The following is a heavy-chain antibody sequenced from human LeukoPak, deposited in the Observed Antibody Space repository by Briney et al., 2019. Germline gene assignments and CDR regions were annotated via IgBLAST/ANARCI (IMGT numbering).Heavy chain of an antibody. V-gene: IGHV3-7*01. CDR3: ARLDSSGWYGPYYYHYMDV. CDR2: IKQDGSEK. Sequence: PGGSLRLSCAASGFTFSSYWMSWVRQAPGKGLEWVANIKQDGSEKYYVDSVKGRFTISRDNAKNSLYLQMNSLRAEDTAVYYCARLDSSGWYGPYYYHYMDVWGKGTTVTVSS. J-gene: IGHJ6*03. CDR1: GFTFSSYW. D-gene: IGHD6-19*01.